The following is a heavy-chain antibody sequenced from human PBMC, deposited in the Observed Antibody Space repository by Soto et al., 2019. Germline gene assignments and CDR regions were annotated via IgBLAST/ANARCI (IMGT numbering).Heavy chain of an antibody. D-gene: IGHD3-10*01. Sequence: QVQLQESGPGLVKPSQPLSLTCTVSGGSISSGGYYWSWIRQHPGKGLEWIGYIYYSGSTYYNPSLKSRVTISVDTSKNQFSLKLSSVTAADTAVYYCASIVSSAHGEFSDWGQGTLVTVSS. CDR1: GGSISSGGYY. V-gene: IGHV4-31*03. CDR2: IYYSGST. CDR3: ASIVSSAHGEFSD. J-gene: IGHJ4*02.